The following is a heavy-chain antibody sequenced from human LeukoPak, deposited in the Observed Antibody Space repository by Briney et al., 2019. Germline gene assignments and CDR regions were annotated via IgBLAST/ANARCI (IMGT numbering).Heavy chain of an antibody. CDR2: FHHGGSP. J-gene: IGHJ4*02. Sequence: SQTLSLTCTVSGGSINSGDYIWTWIRQPPGKGLEWTGRFHHGGSPSYNLSLQSRVTISADTSKNHSSLNLRSVSDADTAVYYCARGLTSDKIGYWGQGTL. CDR1: GGSINSGDYI. CDR3: ARGLTSDKIGY. V-gene: IGHV4-30-4*01. D-gene: IGHD4-17*01.